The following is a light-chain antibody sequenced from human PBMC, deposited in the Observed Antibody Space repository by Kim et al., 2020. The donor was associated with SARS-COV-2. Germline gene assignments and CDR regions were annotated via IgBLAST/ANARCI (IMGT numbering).Light chain of an antibody. CDR1: QSISDSY. CDR3: QQFGSSTFT. Sequence: EVVLTQSPGTLSLSPGERATLSCRASQSISDSYLAWYQQKPGQPPRLLIYGASSRATGIPDRFSGSGSGTDFTLTISRLEPEDFAVYYCQQFGSSTFTFGPGTKVDIK. CDR2: GAS. J-gene: IGKJ3*01. V-gene: IGKV3-20*01.